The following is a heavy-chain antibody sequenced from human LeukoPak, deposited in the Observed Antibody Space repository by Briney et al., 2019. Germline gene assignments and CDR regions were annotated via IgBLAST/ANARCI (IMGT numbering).Heavy chain of an antibody. CDR1: GFTFSSYS. Sequence: GGFLRLSCAASGFTFSSYSMNWVRQAPGKGLEWVSYISSSSSTIYYADSVKGRFTISRDNAKNSLYLQMNSLRAEDTAVYYCARDVRQFTMVRGVIITPPDYWGQGTLVTVSS. V-gene: IGHV3-48*01. J-gene: IGHJ4*02. CDR2: ISSSSSTI. D-gene: IGHD3-10*01. CDR3: ARDVRQFTMVRGVIITPPDY.